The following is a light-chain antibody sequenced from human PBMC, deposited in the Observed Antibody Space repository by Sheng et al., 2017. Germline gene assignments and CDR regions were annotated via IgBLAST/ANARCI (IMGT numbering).Light chain of an antibody. Sequence: QSALTQPASVSGSPGQSITISCTGTSSDVGGYNYVSWYQQHPGKAPKLMIYDVSNRPSGVSNRFSGSKSGNTASLTISGLQAEDEADYYCSSYTSSNNHVVFGGGTKLTVL. CDR2: DVS. J-gene: IGLJ2*01. V-gene: IGLV2-14*01. CDR1: SSDVGGYNY. CDR3: SSYTSSNNHVV.